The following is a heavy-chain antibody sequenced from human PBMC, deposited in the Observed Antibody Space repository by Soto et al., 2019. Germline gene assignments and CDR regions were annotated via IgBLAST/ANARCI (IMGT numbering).Heavy chain of an antibody. V-gene: IGHV1-3*01. CDR3: ARTTGYSSGWPYFDY. J-gene: IGHJ4*02. D-gene: IGHD6-19*01. CDR2: INAGNGNT. CDR1: GYTFTSYA. Sequence: ASVKVSCKASGYTFTSYAMHWVRQAPGQRLEWMGWINAGNGNTKYSQKFLGRVTITRDTSASTAYMELSSLRSEDTAVYYCARTTGYSSGWPYFDYWGQGTLVTVSS.